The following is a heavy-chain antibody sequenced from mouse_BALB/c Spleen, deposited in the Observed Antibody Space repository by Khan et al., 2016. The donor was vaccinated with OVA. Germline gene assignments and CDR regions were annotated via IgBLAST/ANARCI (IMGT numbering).Heavy chain of an antibody. Sequence: VQLQQSGAALAKPGASVKMSCKASGYTFSTYWMHWVKQRPGQGLEWIGYINPTSGYTDYNEKFKDKATLSADKSSSTAYMQLSRLTAEDSAVYYCTRDSIDYWGQGTTLTVSS. CDR2: INPTSGYT. V-gene: IGHV1-7*01. CDR3: TRDSIDY. J-gene: IGHJ2*01. CDR1: GYTFSTYW.